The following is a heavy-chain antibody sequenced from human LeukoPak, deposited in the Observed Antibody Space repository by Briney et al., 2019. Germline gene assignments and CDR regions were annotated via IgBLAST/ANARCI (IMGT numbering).Heavy chain of an antibody. CDR1: GFTFSSYA. D-gene: IGHD2-2*03. CDR3: AKHGYCSGISCFFDF. CDR2: ISGSGPYT. J-gene: IGHJ4*02. V-gene: IGHV3-23*01. Sequence: GGSLRLSCAAFGFTFSSYAMSWVRQAPGKGLEWVSGISGSGPYTFYTDSVKGRFTISRDSSKNTLYLQMNSLRAEDTALYYCAKHGYCSGISCFFDFWGQGTLVTVSS.